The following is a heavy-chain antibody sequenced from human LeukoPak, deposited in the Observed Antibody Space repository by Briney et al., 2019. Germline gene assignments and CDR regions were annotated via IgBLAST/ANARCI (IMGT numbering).Heavy chain of an antibody. D-gene: IGHD6-6*01. J-gene: IGHJ4*02. V-gene: IGHV5-51*01. CDR2: IYPGDSDT. Sequence: GESLKISCKGSGYTFTNYWIGWVRQMPGKGLEWMGIIYPGDSDTRYSPSFQGHVTISADKSISTAYLQWSSLKASDTAMYYCATSGGSSSVGFQYWGQGTLVTVSS. CDR1: GYTFTNYW. CDR3: ATSGGSSSVGFQY.